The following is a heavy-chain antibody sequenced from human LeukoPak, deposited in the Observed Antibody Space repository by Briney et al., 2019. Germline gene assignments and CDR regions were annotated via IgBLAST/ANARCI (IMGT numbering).Heavy chain of an antibody. D-gene: IGHD6-13*01. CDR3: AKGSLGSWYYFDY. V-gene: IGHV3-23*01. J-gene: IGHJ4*02. CDR2: FGRSGSDT. Sequence: PGGSLRLSCAASGFTFGTSAMSWVRQAPGKGPEWVSTFGRSGSDTYYSDSVKGRFTIFRDNSKNTLYLQMNSLRDEDTAVYYCAKGSLGSWYYFDYWGRGTLVTVSS. CDR1: GFTFGTSA.